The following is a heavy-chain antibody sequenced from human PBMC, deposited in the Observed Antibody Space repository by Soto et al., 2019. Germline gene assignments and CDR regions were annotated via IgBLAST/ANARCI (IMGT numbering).Heavy chain of an antibody. CDR2: ISGSGGST. CDR1: GFTFSSYA. CDR3: AKDTGIVVVPAAILGGMDV. D-gene: IGHD2-2*01. Sequence: GSLRLSCASSGFTFSSYAMSWVRQAPGKGLEWVSAISGSGGSTYYADSVKGRFTISRDNSKNTLYLQMNSLRAEDTAVYYCAKDTGIVVVPAAILGGMDVWGQGTTVTVSS. J-gene: IGHJ6*02. V-gene: IGHV3-23*01.